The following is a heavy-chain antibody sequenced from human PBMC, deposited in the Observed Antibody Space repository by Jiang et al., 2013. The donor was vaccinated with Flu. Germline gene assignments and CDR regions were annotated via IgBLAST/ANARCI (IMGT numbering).Heavy chain of an antibody. CDR3: ARKGAFKSGGYYYYGMDV. D-gene: IGHD3-16*01. Sequence: VQLLESGGGVVQPGRSLRLSCAASGFTFSSYAMHWVRQAPGKGLEWVAVISYDGSNKYYADSVKGRFTISRDNSKNTLYLQMNSLRAEDTAVYYCARKGAFKSGGYYYYGMDV. J-gene: IGHJ6*01. CDR2: ISYDGSNK. V-gene: IGHV3-30*01. CDR1: GFTFSSYA.